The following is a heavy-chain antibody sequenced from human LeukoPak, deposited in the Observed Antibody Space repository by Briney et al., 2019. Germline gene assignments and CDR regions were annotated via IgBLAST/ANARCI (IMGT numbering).Heavy chain of an antibody. CDR1: GGTFTSYY. CDR2: INSSGGST. Sequence: ASVKVSCKASGGTFTSYYIDWVRQAPGQGGEWMGVINSSGGSTRYAQKFQGRVTMTGDPSTRTVYMELSSLTSDDAAVYYCARGTTDAYWGQGTPVTVSS. J-gene: IGHJ4*02. V-gene: IGHV1-46*01. D-gene: IGHD1-1*01. CDR3: ARGTTDAY.